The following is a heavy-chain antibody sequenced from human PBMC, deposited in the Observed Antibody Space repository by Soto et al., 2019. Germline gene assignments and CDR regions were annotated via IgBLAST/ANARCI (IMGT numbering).Heavy chain of an antibody. J-gene: IGHJ4*02. Sequence: GGSLRLSCAASGFTVSSNYMSWVRQAPGKGLEWVSVIYSGGSTYYADSVKGRFTISRDNSKNTLYLQMNSLRAEGTAVYYCARSPYSYGPIDYWGQGTLVTVSS. CDR2: IYSGGST. D-gene: IGHD5-18*01. V-gene: IGHV3-66*01. CDR3: ARSPYSYGPIDY. CDR1: GFTVSSNY.